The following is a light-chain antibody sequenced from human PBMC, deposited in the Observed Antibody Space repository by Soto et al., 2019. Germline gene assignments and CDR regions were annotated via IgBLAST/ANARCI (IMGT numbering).Light chain of an antibody. V-gene: IGLV2-8*01. CDR3: SSYAVRNNLCVL. CDR2: EVT. CDR1: SSDVGGYNY. J-gene: IGLJ2*01. Sequence: QSVLTQPPSASGSPGQSVTISCTGTSSDVGGYNYVSWYQQHPGKAPKLIIYEVTKRPSGVPDRFSGSKSGNTASLTVSGLQADDEADYYCSSYAVRNNLCVLFGGGTKVTVL.